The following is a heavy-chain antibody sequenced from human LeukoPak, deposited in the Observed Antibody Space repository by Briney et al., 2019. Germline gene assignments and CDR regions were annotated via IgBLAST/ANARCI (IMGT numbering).Heavy chain of an antibody. CDR3: ARDSAGARFDY. V-gene: IGHV3-23*01. J-gene: IGHJ4*02. Sequence: GGFLRLSCAASGFTFSSYAMSWVRQAPGKGLEWVSAISGGGGSTYYADSVKGRFTISRDNAKNSLYLQMSSLRAEDTAVYYCARDSAGARFDYWGQGTLVTVSS. CDR2: ISGGGGST. CDR1: GFTFSSYA.